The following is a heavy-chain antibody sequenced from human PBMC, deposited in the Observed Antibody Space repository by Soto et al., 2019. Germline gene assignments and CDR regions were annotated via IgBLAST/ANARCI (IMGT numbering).Heavy chain of an antibody. Sequence: EQLQQWGAGLLKPSETLSLTCAVYDGSFSGFYWSWIRQPPGKGLEWIGEINHIGITNYNPSLKSRVTISVDTSKNQFSLKLNSMTAADTAVSYCARGYAVNWHTPHYWGQGTLVTVSS. CDR3: ARGYAVNWHTPHY. V-gene: IGHV4-34*01. D-gene: IGHD4-4*01. CDR1: DGSFSGFY. J-gene: IGHJ4*02. CDR2: INHIGIT.